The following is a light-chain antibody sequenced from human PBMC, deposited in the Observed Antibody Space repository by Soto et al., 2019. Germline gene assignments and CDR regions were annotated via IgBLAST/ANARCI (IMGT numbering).Light chain of an antibody. J-gene: IGKJ1*01. Sequence: EIVLTQSPGTLSLSPGERATLSCRASESVSRNYIAWYQQKPGQAPRLLIFATSNTAAGIPDRFGGSGSETEFTLTISGLEPEDSAVYYCQHYSNWQTWTFGQGTRVDMK. CDR2: ATS. V-gene: IGKV3D-20*02. CDR1: ESVSRNY. CDR3: QHYSNWQTWT.